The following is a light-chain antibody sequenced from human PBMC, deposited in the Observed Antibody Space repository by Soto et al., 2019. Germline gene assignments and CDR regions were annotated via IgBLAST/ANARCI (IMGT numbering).Light chain of an antibody. Sequence: EIVLTQSPGTLSLSPGERATLSCRASRSVSSSYLAWYQQKPGQAPRLLIYGASSRATGIPDRVSASGSGTDFTRTISILEPEDFAVYYCQHYGSSPPSGSTFGQATKLEIK. CDR1: RSVSSSY. CDR3: QHYGSSPPSGST. J-gene: IGKJ2*02. CDR2: GAS. V-gene: IGKV3-20*01.